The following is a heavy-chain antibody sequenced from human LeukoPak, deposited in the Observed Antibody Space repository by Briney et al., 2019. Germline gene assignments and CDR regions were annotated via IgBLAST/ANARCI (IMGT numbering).Heavy chain of an antibody. V-gene: IGHV4-34*01. CDR2: INHSGST. CDR3: ARDGDGSFDY. D-gene: IGHD5-24*01. J-gene: IGHJ4*02. CDR1: GGSFSGYY. Sequence: SETLSLTCAVYGGSFSGYYWSWIRQPPGKGLEWIGEINHSGSTNYNPSLKSRVTISVDTSKNQFSLKLSSVTAADTAVYYCARDGDGSFDYWGQGTLVTVSS.